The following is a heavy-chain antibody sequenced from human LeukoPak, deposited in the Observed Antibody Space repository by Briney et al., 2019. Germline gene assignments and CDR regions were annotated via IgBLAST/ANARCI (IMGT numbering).Heavy chain of an antibody. D-gene: IGHD2-2*01. Sequence: SQTLSLTCTVSGGSISSGGYYWNWIRQPPGKGLEWIGYIYHSGSTYYNPSLKSRVTISVDRSKNQFSLKLSSVTAADTAVYYCAGSSTSPYGDYWGQGTLVTVSS. CDR1: GGSISSGGYY. CDR2: IYHSGST. V-gene: IGHV4-30-2*01. J-gene: IGHJ4*02. CDR3: AGSSTSPYGDY.